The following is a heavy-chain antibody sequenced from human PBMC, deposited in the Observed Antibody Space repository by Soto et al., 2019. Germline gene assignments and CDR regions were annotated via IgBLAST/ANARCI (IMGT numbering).Heavy chain of an antibody. V-gene: IGHV1-18*04. D-gene: IGHD2-15*01. Sequence: QVQLVQSGAQVKKPGASVQVSCKTSGYTFRAHGISWVRQAPGQGLEWMGWVSGYNSKTTSAQKFQDRLTVTTDTSTATAYMELRSLRSDDTAMYYCARAYWAPRSNDGFDIWGQGTMVTVSS. CDR1: GYTFRAHG. J-gene: IGHJ3*02. CDR3: ARAYWAPRSNDGFDI. CDR2: VSGYNSKT.